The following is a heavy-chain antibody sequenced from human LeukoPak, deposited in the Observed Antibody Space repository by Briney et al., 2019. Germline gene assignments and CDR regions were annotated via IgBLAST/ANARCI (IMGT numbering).Heavy chain of an antibody. CDR1: GYSFTGYY. CDR3: ARDVLGYDSSASD. J-gene: IGHJ4*02. D-gene: IGHD3-22*01. CDR2: VNSNIGDT. Sequence: ASVKVSCKASGYSFTGYYIHWVRQAPGQGLEWMGWVNSNIGDTYYAQKFRGRLAITRDKSITTVHMELSSQRSNDTAVYYCARDVLGYDSSASDWGQGTLVTVSS. V-gene: IGHV1-2*02.